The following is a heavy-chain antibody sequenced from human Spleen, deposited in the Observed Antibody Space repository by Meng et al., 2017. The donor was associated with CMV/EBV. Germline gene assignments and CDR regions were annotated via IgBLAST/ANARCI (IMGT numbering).Heavy chain of an antibody. CDR3: AGFGVTITNGLDV. CDR1: GFTVSINY. J-gene: IGHJ6*02. CDR2: IYSGGST. D-gene: IGHD3-3*01. Sequence: GESLKISCAASGFTVSINYMSWVRQAPGKGLEWVSVIYSGGSTYYADSVKGRFTISRDNSKNTLYLQMNSLKPEDTAVYYCAGFGVTITNGLDVWGQGTTVTVSS. V-gene: IGHV3-66*02.